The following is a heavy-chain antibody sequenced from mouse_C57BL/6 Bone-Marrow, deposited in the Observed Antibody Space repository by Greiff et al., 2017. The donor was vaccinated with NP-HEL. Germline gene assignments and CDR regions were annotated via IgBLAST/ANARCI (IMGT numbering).Heavy chain of an antibody. CDR1: GYTFTSYW. V-gene: IGHV1-69*01. CDR2: IDPSDSYT. Sequence: QVQLQQSGAELVMPGASVKLSCKASGYTFTSYWMHWVKQRPGQGLEWIGEIDPSDSYTNYNQKFKGKSTLTVDKSSSTAYMQLSSLTSEDSAVYYCARGEGDYYGSDWYFDVWGTGTTVTVSS. J-gene: IGHJ1*03. D-gene: IGHD1-1*01. CDR3: ARGEGDYYGSDWYFDV.